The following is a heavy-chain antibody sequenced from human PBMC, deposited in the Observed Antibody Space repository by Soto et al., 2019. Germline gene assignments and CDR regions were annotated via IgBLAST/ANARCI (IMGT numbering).Heavy chain of an antibody. CDR2: ISGSGGST. CDR1: GFPFSRYA. D-gene: IGHD3-3*01. CDR3: AKGPCWSGYH. J-gene: IGHJ5*02. Sequence: GGSLRLSCAASGFPFSRYAMSWARQAPGKGLEWVSAISGSGGSTYYADSVKGRFTISRDNSKKTRYLQMISLRAEDTAVDYCAKGPCWSGYHWGQGTLVTVSS. V-gene: IGHV3-23*01.